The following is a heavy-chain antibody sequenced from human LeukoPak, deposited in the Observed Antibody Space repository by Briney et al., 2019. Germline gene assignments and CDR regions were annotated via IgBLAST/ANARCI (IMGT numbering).Heavy chain of an antibody. CDR3: ARSRDYYGSGSYYGY. D-gene: IGHD3-10*01. Sequence: SETLSLTCAVYGGSFSGYYWSRIRQPPGKGLEWIGEINHSGSTNYNPSLKSRVTISVDTSKNQFSLKLSSVTAADTAVYYCARSRDYYGSGSYYGYWGQGTLVTVSS. CDR1: GGSFSGYY. CDR2: INHSGST. J-gene: IGHJ4*02. V-gene: IGHV4-34*01.